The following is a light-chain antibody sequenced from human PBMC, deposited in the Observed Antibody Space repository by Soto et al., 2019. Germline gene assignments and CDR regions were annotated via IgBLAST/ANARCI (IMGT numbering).Light chain of an antibody. CDR2: GAS. V-gene: IGKV3-20*01. J-gene: IGKJ5*01. Sequence: EIVLTQSPATLSSSPGETATLSCRASQSVSSNLAWYQQKPGQAPRLLIYGASTRATGIPDRFSGDGSVTHSTLTISRLEAEDFVMYYCQQYGSSPITFGQGTRLEIK. CDR3: QQYGSSPIT. CDR1: QSVSSN.